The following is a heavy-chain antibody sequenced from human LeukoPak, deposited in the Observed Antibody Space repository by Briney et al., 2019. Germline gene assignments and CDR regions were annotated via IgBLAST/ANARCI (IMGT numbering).Heavy chain of an antibody. CDR1: DGSFSGYY. CDR2: INHSGST. J-gene: IGHJ3*02. D-gene: IGHD3-10*01. CDR3: ARDRPSGSGSYAFYI. Sequence: PSETLSLTCAVYDGSFSGYYWSWIRQPPGKGLEWIGEINHSGSTNYNPSLKSRVTISVDTSKNQFSLKLSSVTAADTAVYYCARDRPSGSGSYAFYIWGQGTMVTVSS. V-gene: IGHV4-34*01.